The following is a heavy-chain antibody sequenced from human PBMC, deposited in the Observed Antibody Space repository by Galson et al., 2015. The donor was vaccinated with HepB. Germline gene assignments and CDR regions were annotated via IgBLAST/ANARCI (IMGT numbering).Heavy chain of an antibody. CDR2: IIPILGIA. CDR1: GGTFSSYA. V-gene: IGHV1-69*04. D-gene: IGHD1-26*01. J-gene: IGHJ4*02. Sequence: SVKVSCKASGGTFSSYAISWVRQAPGQGLEWMGRIIPILGIANYAQKFQGRVTITADKSTSTAYMELSSLRSEDTAVYYCASLYHGPPRGSLSFDYWGQGTLVTVSS. CDR3: ASLYHGPPRGSLSFDY.